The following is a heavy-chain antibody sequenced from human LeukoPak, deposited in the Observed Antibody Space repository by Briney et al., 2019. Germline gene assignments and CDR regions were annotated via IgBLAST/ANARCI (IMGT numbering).Heavy chain of an antibody. Sequence: QTGGSLGLSCAASGFTFSSYAMSWVRQAPGKGLEWVSAISGSGGSTYYADSVKGRFTISRDNSKNTLYLQMNSLRAEDTAVYYCARDPVTYYYDSSTVDYWGQGTLVTVSS. CDR1: GFTFSSYA. J-gene: IGHJ4*02. CDR3: ARDPVTYYYDSSTVDY. D-gene: IGHD3-22*01. V-gene: IGHV3-23*01. CDR2: ISGSGGST.